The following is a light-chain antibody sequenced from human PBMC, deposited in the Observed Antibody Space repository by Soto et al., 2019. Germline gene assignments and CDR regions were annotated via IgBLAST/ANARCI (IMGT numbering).Light chain of an antibody. V-gene: IGKV3-20*01. CDR2: GAS. J-gene: IGKJ1*01. CDR3: QQYGSSPGT. CDR1: QSVSSSY. Sequence: EIVLTQSPGTLSLSPGERATLSCRASQSVSSSYLAWYQQKPGQAPRLLIYGASSRATGIPDRFSGSGSGTDFTLTIRRLEPEDFAVYYCQQYGSSPGTFGQGTKV.